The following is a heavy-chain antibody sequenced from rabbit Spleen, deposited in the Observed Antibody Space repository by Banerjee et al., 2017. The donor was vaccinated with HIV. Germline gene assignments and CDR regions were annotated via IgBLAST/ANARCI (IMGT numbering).Heavy chain of an antibody. J-gene: IGHJ6*01. Sequence: SLEESGGDLVKPGASLTLTCTASGFSFITAYGICWVRQAPGKGLEWIACIYSGSSGDTYYVKCAQGRLIITNTSSSTVTLQMTSLTAADTATYFCARDNISSFSSYGMVLWGPGTLVTVS. D-gene: IGHD1-1*01. CDR1: GFSFITAYG. CDR3: ARDNISSFSSYGMVL. CDR2: IYSGSSGDT. V-gene: IGHV1S40*01.